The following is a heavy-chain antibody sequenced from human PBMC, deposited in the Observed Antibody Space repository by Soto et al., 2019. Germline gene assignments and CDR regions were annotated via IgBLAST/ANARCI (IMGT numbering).Heavy chain of an antibody. CDR2: ISYDGSLQ. CDR3: VSDRGYGHASVPYS. D-gene: IGHD5-18*01. Sequence: QAQLVESGGGVVQPGRSLRLSCAASGFAFSSYGMHWVRQAPGTGLEWVAVISYDGSLQHYADSVKGRFTISRDNSTNMGLLQMSRLRAEDTAVYYCVSDRGYGHASVPYSWGQGTLVSVSS. J-gene: IGHJ4*02. CDR1: GFAFSSYG. V-gene: IGHV3-30*03.